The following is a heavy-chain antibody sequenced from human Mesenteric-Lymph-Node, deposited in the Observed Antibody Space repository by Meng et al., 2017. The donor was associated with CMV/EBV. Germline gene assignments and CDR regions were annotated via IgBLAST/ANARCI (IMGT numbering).Heavy chain of an antibody. CDR3: ARGSSYDILTGYFDY. Sequence: VQLPQWGAGLLKPSATLSVTCAVYGGAFSGYYWNWIRQSSEKGLEWIGEINHSGSTTYNPSFTSRIIISVDTSTNQISLNMSSVTAADTAVYYCARGSSYDILTGYFDYWGQGALVTVSS. J-gene: IGHJ4*02. V-gene: IGHV4-34*01. CDR1: GGAFSGYY. D-gene: IGHD3-9*01. CDR2: INHSGST.